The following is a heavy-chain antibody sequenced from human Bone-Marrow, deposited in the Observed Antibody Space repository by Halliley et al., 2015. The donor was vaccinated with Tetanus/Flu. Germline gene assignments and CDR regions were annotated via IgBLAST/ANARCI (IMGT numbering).Heavy chain of an antibody. J-gene: IGHJ4*02. Sequence: WVSSISSRSSYTYSAASLKGRFTISGDNARNSLYLQMNSLRAEDTAVYYCARYRDGQQQPPDYWGQGTLVTVSS. D-gene: IGHD6-13*01. CDR3: ARYRDGQQQPPDY. V-gene: IGHV3-21*01. CDR2: ISSRSSYT.